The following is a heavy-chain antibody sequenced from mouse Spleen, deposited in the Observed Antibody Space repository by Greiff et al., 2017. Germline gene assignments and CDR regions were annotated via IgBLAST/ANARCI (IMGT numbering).Heavy chain of an antibody. J-gene: IGHJ2*01. CDR2: IDPSDSET. CDR1: GYTFTSYW. CDR3: ARWGPNWDGGDFDY. V-gene: IGHV1-52*01. Sequence: QVQLQQPGVELVRPGSSVKLSCKASGYTFTSYWMHWVKQRPIQGLEWIGNIDPSDSETHYNQKFKDKATLTVDKSSSTAYMQLSSLTSEDSAVYYCARWGPNWDGGDFDYWGQGTTLTVSS. D-gene: IGHD4-1*02.